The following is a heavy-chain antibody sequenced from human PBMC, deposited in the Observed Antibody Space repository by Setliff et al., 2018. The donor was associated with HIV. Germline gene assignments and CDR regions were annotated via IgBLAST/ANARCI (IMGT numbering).Heavy chain of an antibody. CDR1: GFTFNTYD. CDR3: ARGFLWDDAFDI. J-gene: IGHJ3*02. D-gene: IGHD3-10*01. CDR2: IRCAGTDK. Sequence: GGSLRLSCAASGFTFNTYDMHWVRQAPGKGLEWVPFIRCAGTDKCYLDSVKGRFTISRDNAKNSLYLQMNSLRAEDTAVYYCARGFLWDDAFDIWGQGTMVTVSS. V-gene: IGHV3-30*02.